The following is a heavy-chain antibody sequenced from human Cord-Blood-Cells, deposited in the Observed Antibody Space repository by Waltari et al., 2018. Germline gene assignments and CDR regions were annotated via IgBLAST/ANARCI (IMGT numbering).Heavy chain of an antibody. Sequence: EVQLVESGGGLVQPGGSLRLSCAASGFTFSSYEMNWVRQAPGKGLEWVSYISSSGSTIYYADSVKGRFTISRDNAKNSLYLQMNGLRAEDTAVYYCARCIAVAGFDYWGQGTLVTVSS. CDR3: ARCIAVAGFDY. J-gene: IGHJ4*02. CDR2: ISSSGSTI. CDR1: GFTFSSYE. V-gene: IGHV3-48*03. D-gene: IGHD6-19*01.